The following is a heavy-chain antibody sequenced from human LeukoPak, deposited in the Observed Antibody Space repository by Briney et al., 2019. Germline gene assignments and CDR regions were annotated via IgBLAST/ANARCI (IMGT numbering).Heavy chain of an antibody. D-gene: IGHD5-24*01. CDR1: GYTFTSYY. CDR3: ARIETEVDAFDI. V-gene: IGHV1-46*01. CDR2: INPSGGST. J-gene: IGHJ3*02. Sequence: EASVKVSCKASGYTFTSYYIHWVRLAPGQGLEWMGIINPSGGSTSYAQKFQGRVTMTRDTSTSTVYMELSSLRSEDTAVYYCARIETEVDAFDIWGQGTMVTVSS.